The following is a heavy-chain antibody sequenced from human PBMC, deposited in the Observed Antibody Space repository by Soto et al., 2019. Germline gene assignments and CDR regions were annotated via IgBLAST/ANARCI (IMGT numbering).Heavy chain of an antibody. V-gene: IGHV4-61*01. CDR1: GGSVSSGNYY. Sequence: QVQLQESGPGLVKPSETLSLTCTVSGGSVSSGNYYWSWIRQPPGKGLEWIGFIYYTGSTSYNPSLRSRVTISMDTSKHQCSMKLTSVTAADTAVYYCAGALYCSGGSCSCDPWGQGTLVTVSS. CDR3: AGALYCSGGSCSCDP. J-gene: IGHJ5*02. D-gene: IGHD2-15*01. CDR2: IYYTGST.